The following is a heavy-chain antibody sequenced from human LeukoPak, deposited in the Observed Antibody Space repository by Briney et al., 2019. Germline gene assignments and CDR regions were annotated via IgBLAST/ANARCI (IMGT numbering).Heavy chain of an antibody. D-gene: IGHD2-21*01. CDR1: GYSISSGYY. J-gene: IGHJ6*03. CDR3: ARVGYYPDYYMDV. CDR2: IFHSGST. Sequence: PSETLSLTCTGSGYSISSGYYWGWIRQPPGKGLEWIGTIFHSGSTYSNPSLKSRVTISVDTSKNQFSLNLSSVTAADTAVYYCARVGYYPDYYMDVWGKGTTVTVSS. V-gene: IGHV4-38-2*02.